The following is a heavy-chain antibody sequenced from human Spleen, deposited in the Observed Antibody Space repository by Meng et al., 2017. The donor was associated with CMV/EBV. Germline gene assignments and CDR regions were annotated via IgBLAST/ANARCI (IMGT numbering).Heavy chain of an antibody. J-gene: IGHJ3*02. V-gene: IGHV1-69*16. CDR2: IIPMLGTT. D-gene: IGHD3-22*01. CDR3: ARPYYYDSNNYYSIHAFDI. CDR1: SYFT. Sequence: SYFTISWVRQAPGQGLEWMGGIIPMLGTTNYAQRFQGRVTIKTDESTTTAYMELSSLTSEDTAVYYCARPYYYDSNNYYSIHAFDIWGQGTVVTVSS.